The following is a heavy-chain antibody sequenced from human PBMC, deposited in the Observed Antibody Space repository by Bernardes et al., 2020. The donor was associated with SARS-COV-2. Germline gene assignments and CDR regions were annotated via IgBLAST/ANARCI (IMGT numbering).Heavy chain of an antibody. V-gene: IGHV4-34*01. J-gene: IGHJ5*01. CDR1: VGSFSGYY. Sequence: SETLSLTCAVYVGSFSGYYWSWIRQPPGKGLEWIGEINHRGGTNYNPSLKSRVTVSVDRSKNQFSLKLSSVTAADTAVYYCARKSINWFDFWGQGSLITVSS. CDR3: ARKSINWFDF. CDR2: INHRGGT.